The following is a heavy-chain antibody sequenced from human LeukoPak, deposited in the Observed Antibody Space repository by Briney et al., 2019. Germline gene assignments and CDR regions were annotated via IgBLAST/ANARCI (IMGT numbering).Heavy chain of an antibody. CDR1: GYTFTGYY. CDR2: INPNSGGT. CDR3: ARDGQYSSSSHVHYYYYMDV. J-gene: IGHJ6*03. V-gene: IGHV1-2*06. D-gene: IGHD6-6*01. Sequence: ASVKVSCKASGYTFTGYYMHWVRQAPGQGLEWMGRINPNSGGTNYAQKFQGRVTMTRDTSISTAYMELSRLRSDDAAVYYCARDGQYSSSSHVHYYYYMDVWGKGTTVTASS.